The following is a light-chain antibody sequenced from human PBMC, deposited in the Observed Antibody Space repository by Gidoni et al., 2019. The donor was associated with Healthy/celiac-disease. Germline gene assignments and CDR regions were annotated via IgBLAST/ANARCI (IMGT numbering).Light chain of an antibody. V-gene: IGKV1-5*03. Sequence: DIQMTQSPSTLSASVGDRVTITCRASQSISTWFAWYQKKPGKATKLLIYKASSLESGVPSRFSGSGSGTEFTLTINSLQPDDFATYYCQQDNSYPLTFGGGTKVEIK. CDR1: QSISTW. CDR3: QQDNSYPLT. J-gene: IGKJ4*01. CDR2: KAS.